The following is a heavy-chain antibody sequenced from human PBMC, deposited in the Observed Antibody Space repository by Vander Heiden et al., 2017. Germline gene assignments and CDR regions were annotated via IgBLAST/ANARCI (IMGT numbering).Heavy chain of an antibody. J-gene: IGHJ3*01. CDR2: INTNGDRT. V-gene: IGHV3-64D*06. CDR1: RFTFSAYT. CDR3: AGSSYQDAFDV. Sequence: EVQLLESGGGLVHPGGSLSLPCLRSRFTFSAYTVHWVRQAPGKGLEYISSINTNGDRTYTADSVKGRFTISRDNSKNTLYLLMSSLRAEDTAIYYCAGSSYQDAFDVWGQGTVVTVSS. D-gene: IGHD3-3*01.